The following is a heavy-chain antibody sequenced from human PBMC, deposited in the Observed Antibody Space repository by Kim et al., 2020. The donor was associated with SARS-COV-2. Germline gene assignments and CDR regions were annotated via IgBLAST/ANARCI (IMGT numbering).Heavy chain of an antibody. J-gene: IGHJ3*02. CDR1: GFTFSPYG. CDR2: ISGSGGST. D-gene: IGHD5-12*01. V-gene: IGHV3-23*01. Sequence: GGSRRLSCAASGFTFSPYGMSWVRQAPGKGLESVSAISGSGGSTYYAESVKGRFTIARDNSQNTLVLQMNRLRAEDTALYYCAKDFGYSGYGDAFHIWG. CDR3: AKDFGYSGYGDAFHI.